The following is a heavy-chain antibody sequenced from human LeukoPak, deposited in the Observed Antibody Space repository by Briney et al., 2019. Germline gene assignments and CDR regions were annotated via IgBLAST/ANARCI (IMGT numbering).Heavy chain of an antibody. J-gene: IGHJ5*02. Sequence: SETLSLTCTVSGGSIISHYWSWIRQPPGKGLEWIGYIYYSGSTNYNPSLKSRVTISVDMSKNQFSLNLSTVTAADTAVYYCARVETGTTSWFDPWGQGTLVTVSS. CDR1: GGSIISHY. V-gene: IGHV4-59*11. CDR3: ARVETGTTSWFDP. D-gene: IGHD1-1*01. CDR2: IYYSGST.